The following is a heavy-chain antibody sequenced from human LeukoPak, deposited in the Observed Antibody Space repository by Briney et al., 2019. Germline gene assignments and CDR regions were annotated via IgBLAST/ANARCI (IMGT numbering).Heavy chain of an antibody. Sequence: ASVKVSCKVSGYRITEVSIHWVRQAPGKGHEWKGGFDTDDGETKYAQKFQGRVSMSEDTSTDTAYIELSSLGSEDTAVYYCAAYFYDSSGYYAFLEYWGQGTLVTVST. CDR1: GYRITEVS. CDR3: AAYFYDSSGYYAFLEY. V-gene: IGHV1-24*01. CDR2: FDTDDGET. J-gene: IGHJ4*02. D-gene: IGHD3-22*01.